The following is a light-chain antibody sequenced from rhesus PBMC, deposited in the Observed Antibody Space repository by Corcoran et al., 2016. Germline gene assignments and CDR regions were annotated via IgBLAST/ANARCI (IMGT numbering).Light chain of an antibody. CDR1: QSISSW. CDR2: KAS. J-gene: IGKJ2*01. Sequence: DIQMTQSPSSLSASVGDTVTITCRASQSISSWLAWYQQKPGKAPKILIYKASSLQSGVPSRFSGSGYGTDFTLTISSLQSEDFATYYCQQYSSSPYSFGQGTKVEIK. CDR3: QQYSSSPYS. V-gene: IGKV1-22*01.